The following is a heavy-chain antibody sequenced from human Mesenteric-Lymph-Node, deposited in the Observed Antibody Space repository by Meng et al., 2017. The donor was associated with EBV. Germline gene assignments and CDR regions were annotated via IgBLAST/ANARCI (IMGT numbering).Heavy chain of an antibody. CDR1: GGTFSSYA. Sequence: QGHLVQSGVEVKKPGSSGKVSCKASGGTFSSYAIRWVRQAPGQGLEWMGGIIPIFGTANYAQKFQGRVTITADKSTSTAYMELSSLRSEDTAVYYCARDRGLERNDGIDYWGQGTLVTVSS. D-gene: IGHD1-1*01. CDR2: IIPIFGTA. V-gene: IGHV1-69*06. CDR3: ARDRGLERNDGIDY. J-gene: IGHJ4*02.